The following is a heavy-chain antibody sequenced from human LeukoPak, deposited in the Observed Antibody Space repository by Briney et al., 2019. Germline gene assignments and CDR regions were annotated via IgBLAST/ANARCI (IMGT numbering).Heavy chain of an antibody. Sequence: SETLSLTCTVSGGSISSYYWSWIRQPAGKGLEWIGRIYISGTTNYNPPLKSRVTISVDKSKNQFSLKLSSVTAADTAIYYCARGYCSGDNCSPGDVWGKGTTVTVSS. J-gene: IGHJ6*04. CDR3: ARGYCSGDNCSPGDV. D-gene: IGHD2-15*01. CDR2: IYISGTT. V-gene: IGHV4-4*07. CDR1: GGSISSYY.